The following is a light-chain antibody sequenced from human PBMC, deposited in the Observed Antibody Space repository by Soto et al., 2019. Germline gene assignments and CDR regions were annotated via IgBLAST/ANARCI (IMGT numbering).Light chain of an antibody. V-gene: IGKV1-5*03. CDR2: KAS. CDR1: QRFXSG. Sequence: IQMTQCPSTLSGSAGDSVTITCRASQRFXSGLVWAQLKPGKAPHPLXDKASTLKSGGPSRLSGSGSGTEFTLTISSLQPDDFATYYCQQYKSYPWTVGQGTKVDIK. CDR3: QQYKSYPWT. J-gene: IGKJ1*01.